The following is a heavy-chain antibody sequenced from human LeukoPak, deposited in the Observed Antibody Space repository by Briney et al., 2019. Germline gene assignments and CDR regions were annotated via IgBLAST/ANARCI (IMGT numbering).Heavy chain of an antibody. V-gene: IGHV4-59*08. Sequence: SETLSLTCSVSGDSMTGYYWSWIRQPPGKGLEWIGYIYYTGTTNYNPSLKSRVTISVDTSKNQFSLMLSSVTAADTAVYYCARNRSVTTTPGFDHWGQGTLVTVSS. J-gene: IGHJ4*02. CDR2: IYYTGTT. D-gene: IGHD4-17*01. CDR3: ARNRSVTTTPGFDH. CDR1: GDSMTGYY.